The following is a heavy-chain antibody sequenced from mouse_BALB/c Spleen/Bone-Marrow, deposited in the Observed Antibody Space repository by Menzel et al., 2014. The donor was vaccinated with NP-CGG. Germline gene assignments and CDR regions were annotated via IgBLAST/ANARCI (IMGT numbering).Heavy chain of an antibody. Sequence: VQLQQPEPELVKPGASVRISCKASGYTFTSFYIYWVRQGPGRGLEWIGWIYPGDFNTKYNEKFKGKATLTADKSSSTASMQLSSLTSEDSAVYFCARKSQRAYDSMNYWGQGTSVTVAS. J-gene: IGHJ4*01. D-gene: IGHD2-4*01. CDR3: ARKSQRAYDSMNY. CDR2: IYPGDFNT. CDR1: GYTFTSFY. V-gene: IGHV1S56*01.